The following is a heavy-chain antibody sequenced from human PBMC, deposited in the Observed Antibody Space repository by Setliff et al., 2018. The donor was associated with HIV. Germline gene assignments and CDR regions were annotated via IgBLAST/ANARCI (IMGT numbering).Heavy chain of an antibody. J-gene: IGHJ6*02. D-gene: IGHD2-15*01. CDR3: ARGGWSGGGPLHYSYYYLDV. Sequence: SVMVSCKTSGGTFRSQTIRWVRQAPGQGLEWMGGLISMFKIPQIAQKFQGRVTITTDESTSTAYMGLSSLTSEDTAVYYCARGGWSGGGPLHYSYYYLDVWGQGTAVTVSS. V-gene: IGHV1-69*05. CDR2: LISMFKIP. CDR1: GGTFRSQT.